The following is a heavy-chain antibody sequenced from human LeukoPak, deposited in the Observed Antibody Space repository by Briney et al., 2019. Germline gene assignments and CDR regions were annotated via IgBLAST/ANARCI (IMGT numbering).Heavy chain of an antibody. J-gene: IGHJ3*02. V-gene: IGHV4-59*01. CDR1: GGSISSYY. CDR3: ARLELPDAFDI. D-gene: IGHD1-26*01. CDR2: IYYSGNT. Sequence: SETLSLTCTVSGGSISSYYWNWIRQPPGKGLEWIGFIYYSGNTNYNPSLKSRVTISVDTSKNQFSLKLSSVTAADTAVYYCARLELPDAFDIWGQGTMVTVSS.